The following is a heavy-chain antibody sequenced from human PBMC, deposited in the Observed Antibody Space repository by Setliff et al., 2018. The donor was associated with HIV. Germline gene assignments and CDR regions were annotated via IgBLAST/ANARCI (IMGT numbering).Heavy chain of an antibody. CDR3: TRQSPVAGSGAFDI. Sequence: PSETLSLTCTVSGDSISSGGYYWSWIRQPAGQGLEWIGRIYTSGNTNYNPSTNYNPSLKSRITISLETSRNQFPLRVTSVTATDTAVYYCTRQSPVAGSGAFDIWGQGTMVTVSS. CDR1: GDSISSGGYY. V-gene: IGHV4-61*02. CDR2: IYTSGNTNYNPST. J-gene: IGHJ3*02. D-gene: IGHD6-19*01.